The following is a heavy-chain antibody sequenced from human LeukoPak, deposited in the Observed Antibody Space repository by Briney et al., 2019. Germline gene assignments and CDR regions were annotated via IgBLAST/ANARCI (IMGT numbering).Heavy chain of an antibody. D-gene: IGHD6-6*01. J-gene: IGHJ5*02. CDR1: GFTFSSYS. CDR2: ISSSSSYI. Sequence: GGSLRLSCAASGFTFSSYSMNWVRQAPGKGLEWVSSISSSSSYIYYADSVKGRFTISRDNAKNSLYLQMNSLRAEDTAVYYCARDLYAAYSSSSWFDPWGQGTLVTVSS. V-gene: IGHV3-21*01. CDR3: ARDLYAAYSSSSWFDP.